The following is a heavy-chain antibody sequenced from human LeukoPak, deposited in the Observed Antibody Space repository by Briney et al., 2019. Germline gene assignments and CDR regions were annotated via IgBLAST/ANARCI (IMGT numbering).Heavy chain of an antibody. D-gene: IGHD3-22*01. CDR3: AIYDSRGDFDY. J-gene: IGHJ4*02. CDR2: IRNDDSDR. Sequence: PGGSLRLSCAASGFIFSDYGMHWVRQAPGQGLDWVAFIRNDDSDRDYADSVRGRFTISRDNSRNTPYLQMRNLRPEDTGVYYCAIYDSRGDFDYWGQGTQVTVSA. CDR1: GFIFSDYG. V-gene: IGHV3-30*02.